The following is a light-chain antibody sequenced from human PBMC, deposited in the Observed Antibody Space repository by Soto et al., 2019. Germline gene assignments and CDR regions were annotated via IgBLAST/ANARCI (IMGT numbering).Light chain of an antibody. Sequence: DIQMTQSPSPLSASVGDRVTITCRASQSISSWLAWYQQKPGKAPNLLIYKASSLESGVPSRFSGSGSGTEFTLTISSLQPDDFATYYCQQYNSYRRTFGQGTKVEIK. V-gene: IGKV1-5*03. CDR3: QQYNSYRRT. J-gene: IGKJ1*01. CDR2: KAS. CDR1: QSISSW.